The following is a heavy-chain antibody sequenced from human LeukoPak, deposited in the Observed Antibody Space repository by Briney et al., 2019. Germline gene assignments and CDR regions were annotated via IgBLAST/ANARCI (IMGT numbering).Heavy chain of an antibody. Sequence: ASVKVSCKASGYTFTGYYMHWVRQAPGQGLEWMGWINPNSGGTNYAQKFQGRVTMTRDTSISTAYMELSRLRSDDTAVYYCARGPLYCGGDCFNAYWGQGTLVTVSS. CDR1: GYTFTGYY. J-gene: IGHJ4*02. D-gene: IGHD2-21*02. CDR2: INPNSGGT. V-gene: IGHV1-2*02. CDR3: ARGPLYCGGDCFNAY.